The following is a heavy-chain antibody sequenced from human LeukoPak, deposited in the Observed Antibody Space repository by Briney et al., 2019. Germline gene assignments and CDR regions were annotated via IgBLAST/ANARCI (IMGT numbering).Heavy chain of an antibody. CDR3: ARAPTWDTDY. V-gene: IGHV3-66*01. D-gene: IGHD1-26*01. CDR2: IYSGGST. Sequence: GGSLRLSCAASGFTVSSNYMSWVRQAPGKGLEWVSVIYSGGSTYYADSVKGRFTISGDNSENTLYLQMNSLRAEDTAVYYCARAPTWDTDYWGQGTLVTVSS. J-gene: IGHJ4*02. CDR1: GFTVSSNY.